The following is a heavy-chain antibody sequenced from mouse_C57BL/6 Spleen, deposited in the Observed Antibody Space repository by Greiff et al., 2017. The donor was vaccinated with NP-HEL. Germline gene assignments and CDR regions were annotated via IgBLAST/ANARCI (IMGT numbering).Heavy chain of an antibody. V-gene: IGHV1S81*02. Sequence: VQLQQSGAELVKAGASVKMSCKASGYTFTSYWMHWVKQRLGQGLEWFAETNPTNGRTYYNEKFKSKATVTVDKSSSTAYMLLSGPTFEDSAVYYCARIKKLVATYFDYWGQGTTLTVSS. D-gene: IGHD1-1*01. CDR2: TNPTNGRT. J-gene: IGHJ2*01. CDR1: GYTFTSYW. CDR3: ARIKKLVATYFDY.